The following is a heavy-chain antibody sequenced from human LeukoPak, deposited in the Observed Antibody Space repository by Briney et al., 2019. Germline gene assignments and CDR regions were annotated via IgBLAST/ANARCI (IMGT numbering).Heavy chain of an antibody. CDR3: AKDPHYFGSGSYYDYFDY. J-gene: IGHJ4*02. V-gene: IGHV3-30*02. Sequence: GGSLRLSCAASGFTFSNYGMHWVRQAPGKGLEWVAFIRYDGNNKYYANSAKGRFTISRDNSKITLYLQMNSLRDEDTAVYYCAKDPHYFGSGSYYDYFDYWGQGTLVTVSS. CDR1: GFTFSNYG. D-gene: IGHD3-10*01. CDR2: IRYDGNNK.